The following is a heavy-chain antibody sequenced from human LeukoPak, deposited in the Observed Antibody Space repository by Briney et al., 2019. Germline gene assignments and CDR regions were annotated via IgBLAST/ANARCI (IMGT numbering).Heavy chain of an antibody. J-gene: IGHJ4*02. Sequence: GGSLRLSCAASGFIFSNYAMTWVRQAPGKGLEWVSTISGSGGSTYYADSVKGRFTISRDNSKNTLDLQMNSLRAEDTAVYYCATGLRMATMNFDYWGQGTLVTVSS. CDR3: ATGLRMATMNFDY. CDR1: GFIFSNYA. CDR2: ISGSGGST. V-gene: IGHV3-23*01. D-gene: IGHD5-24*01.